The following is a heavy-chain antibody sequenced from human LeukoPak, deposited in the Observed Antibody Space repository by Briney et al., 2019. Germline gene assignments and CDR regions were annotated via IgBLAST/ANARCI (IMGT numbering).Heavy chain of an antibody. CDR3: ARSRPYYYGSGSYRYYFDY. D-gene: IGHD3-10*01. V-gene: IGHV1-2*04. CDR2: INPNSGGT. Sequence: ASVKVSCKASGYTFTGYYMHWVRQAPGQGLEWMGWINPNSGGTSYAQKFQGWVTMTRDTSNSTAYMELSRLRSDDTAVYYCARSRPYYYGSGSYRYYFDYWGQGTLVTVSS. CDR1: GYTFTGYY. J-gene: IGHJ4*02.